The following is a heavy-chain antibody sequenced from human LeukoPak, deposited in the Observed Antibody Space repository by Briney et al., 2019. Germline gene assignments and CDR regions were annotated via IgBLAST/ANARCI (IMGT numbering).Heavy chain of an antibody. Sequence: SGTLSLTCTVSGDSISSGDYYWSWIRQPAGKGLEWIGRISSSGSTNYNPSLKSRVTISVDTSKNQFSLKLSSVTAADTAVYYCARLSKAAAGTVGYYYYYYMDVWGKGTTVTISS. V-gene: IGHV4-61*02. CDR1: GDSISSGDYY. CDR3: ARLSKAAAGTVGYYYYYYMDV. CDR2: ISSSGST. D-gene: IGHD6-13*01. J-gene: IGHJ6*03.